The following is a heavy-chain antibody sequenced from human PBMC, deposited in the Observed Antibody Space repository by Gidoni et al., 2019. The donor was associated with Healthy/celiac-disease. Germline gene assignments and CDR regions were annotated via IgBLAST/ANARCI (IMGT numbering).Heavy chain of an antibody. V-gene: IGHV3-23*01. CDR1: GFTLSSYA. J-gene: IGHJ3*02. Sequence: EVQLLESGGGVVQPGGSLRRSCAASGFTLSSYAMSWVRQAPGKGLEWVSAISGSGGSTYYADSVKGRFTISRDNSKNTLYLQMNSLRAEDTAVYYCAKVALTYYYGSGSDAFDIWGQGTMVTVSS. CDR3: AKVALTYYYGSGSDAFDI. CDR2: ISGSGGST. D-gene: IGHD3-10*01.